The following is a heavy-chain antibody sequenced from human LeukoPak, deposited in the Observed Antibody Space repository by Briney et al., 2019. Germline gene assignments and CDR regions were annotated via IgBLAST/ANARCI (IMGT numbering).Heavy chain of an antibody. J-gene: IGHJ4*02. D-gene: IGHD3-9*01. CDR1: RYTFTKYF. Sequence: ASVKVSCKASRYTFTKYFTQWVRQAPGQGLEWMGWINPNSGGTNYAQKFQGRVTMTRDTSISTAYMELSRLRSDDTAVYYCARDERFEEYYDILTGPTGADYWGQGTLVTVSS. CDR2: INPNSGGT. CDR3: ARDERFEEYYDILTGPTGADY. V-gene: IGHV1-2*02.